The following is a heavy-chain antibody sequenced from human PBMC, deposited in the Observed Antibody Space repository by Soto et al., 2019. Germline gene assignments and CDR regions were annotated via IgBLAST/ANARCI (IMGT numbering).Heavy chain of an antibody. Sequence: QVQLVQSGAEVNKPGSSVKVSCKASGGTFSSYAISWVRQAPGQGLEWMGGIIPIFVTANYAQKFQGRVTITADENTSTADMKLSSLRSEDTAVYYCERVMYGSGTYYDGMDVWGQGTTVTVSS. D-gene: IGHD3-10*01. CDR1: GGTFSSYA. CDR2: IIPIFVTA. J-gene: IGHJ6*02. CDR3: ERVMYGSGTYYDGMDV. V-gene: IGHV1-69*01.